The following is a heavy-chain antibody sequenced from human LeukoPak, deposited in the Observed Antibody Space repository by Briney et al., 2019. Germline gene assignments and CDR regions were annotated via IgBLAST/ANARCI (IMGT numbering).Heavy chain of an antibody. J-gene: IGHJ4*02. CDR3: ARITSSTWIPANSYLDY. D-gene: IGHD2-2*01. Sequence: GGSLEISLTASGSHFSIYWIAWVRPLPGKGLEWMGIIYPDDSKTTYRPSVQGQVPISVDKSITTAYLQWSRLKASDTAMYYCARITSSTWIPANSYLDYWGQGTLVTVSS. CDR2: IYPDDSKT. V-gene: IGHV5-51*01. CDR1: GSHFSIYW.